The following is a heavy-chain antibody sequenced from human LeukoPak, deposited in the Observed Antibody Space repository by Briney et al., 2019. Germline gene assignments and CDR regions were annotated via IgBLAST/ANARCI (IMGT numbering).Heavy chain of an antibody. CDR1: GFTFSSYN. Sequence: GGSLRLSCAASGFTFSSYNMNWVRQAPGKGLEWVSDISSSGSTIYFADSVKGRFTISRDNAKNSLYLQMNSLRDEDTAVYYCARLEYYYVSGNYYKLFDYWGQGALVTVCS. CDR3: ARLEYYYVSGNYYKLFDY. CDR2: ISSSGSTI. J-gene: IGHJ4*02. D-gene: IGHD3-10*01. V-gene: IGHV3-48*02.